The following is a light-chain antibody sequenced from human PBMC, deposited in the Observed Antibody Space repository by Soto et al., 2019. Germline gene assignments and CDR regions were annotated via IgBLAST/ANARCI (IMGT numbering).Light chain of an antibody. J-gene: IGKJ2*01. Sequence: DIPLTQSPSTLSASVGDRVTITCRASQSISSWLAWYQQKPGKAPKLLIYKASSLESGVPSRFRGSGSGTEFTLTISSLQPDDFATYYCQQYNSYPYTFGQGTKLEIK. V-gene: IGKV1-5*03. CDR1: QSISSW. CDR3: QQYNSYPYT. CDR2: KAS.